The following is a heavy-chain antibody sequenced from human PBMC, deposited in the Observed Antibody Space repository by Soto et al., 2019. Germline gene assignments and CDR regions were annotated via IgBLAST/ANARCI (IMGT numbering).Heavy chain of an antibody. Sequence: SETLSLTYTVSRDSISSYYWSWIRQPPGKRLEWIGYISYSGSTDYNPSLKSRVTISGDTSKNQFSLKVSSVTAADTAVYYCARGTSWQLPFDYWGQGTLVTVSS. CDR2: ISYSGST. D-gene: IGHD6-13*01. V-gene: IGHV4-59*01. CDR1: RDSISSYY. CDR3: ARGTSWQLPFDY. J-gene: IGHJ4*02.